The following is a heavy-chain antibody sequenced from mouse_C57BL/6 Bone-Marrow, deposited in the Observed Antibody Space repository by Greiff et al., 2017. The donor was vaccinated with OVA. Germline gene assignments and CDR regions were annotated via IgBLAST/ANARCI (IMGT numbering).Heavy chain of an antibody. V-gene: IGHV1-81*01. CDR3: ARNSNWFAY. D-gene: IGHD2-5*01. CDR1: GYTFTSYG. Sequence: VQLVESGAELARPGASVKLSCKASGYTFTSYGISWVKQRTGQGLEWIGEIYPRSGNTYYNEKFKGKATLTADKSSSTAYMELRSLTSEDSAVYFCARNSNWFAYWGQGTLVTVSA. J-gene: IGHJ3*01. CDR2: IYPRSGNT.